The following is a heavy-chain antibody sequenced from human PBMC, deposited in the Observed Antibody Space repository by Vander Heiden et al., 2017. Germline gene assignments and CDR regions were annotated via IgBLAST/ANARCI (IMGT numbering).Heavy chain of an antibody. CDR3: ARARVYYDTSDPRSNLDY. CDR1: GITCRNYT. Sequence: VQLVESGGGLVRLGGSVRLSCAACGITCRNYTMNRVRQAPGNGLVWVLSISSSHDYIYYADSVKGRFTISRDNAKNSLYLQMNSLRAEDTAVYYCARARVYYDTSDPRSNLDYWGQGTLVTVSS. D-gene: IGHD3-22*01. V-gene: IGHV3-21*01. CDR2: ISSSHDYI. J-gene: IGHJ4*02.